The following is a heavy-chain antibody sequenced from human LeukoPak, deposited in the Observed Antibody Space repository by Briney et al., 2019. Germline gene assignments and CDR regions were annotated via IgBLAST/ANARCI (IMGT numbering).Heavy chain of an antibody. D-gene: IGHD1-26*01. V-gene: IGHV1-3*01. CDR1: GYTFTSYA. Sequence: ASVKVSCKASGYTFTSYAMHWVRQAPGQRLEWMGWINAGNGNTKYSQKFQGRVTITRDTSASTAYMELSSLRSEDTAVYYCARGVGSYNYFDYWGQGTLVTVSS. CDR3: ARGVGSYNYFDY. CDR2: INAGNGNT. J-gene: IGHJ4*02.